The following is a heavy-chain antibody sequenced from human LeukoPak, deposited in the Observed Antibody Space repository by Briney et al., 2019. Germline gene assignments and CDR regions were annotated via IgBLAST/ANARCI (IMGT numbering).Heavy chain of an antibody. CDR3: ARSLTTLTYEGY. CDR2: INSGSTYT. D-gene: IGHD1-1*01. Sequence: GGSLRLSCAASGFTFSSYMMNWVRQAPGKGLEWVSSINSGSTYTYYTESVKGRFTDSRDNAKNSLFLQMNSLRAEDTAIYYCARSLTTLTYEGYWGQGTLVTVSS. J-gene: IGHJ4*02. V-gene: IGHV3-21*01. CDR1: GFTFSSYM.